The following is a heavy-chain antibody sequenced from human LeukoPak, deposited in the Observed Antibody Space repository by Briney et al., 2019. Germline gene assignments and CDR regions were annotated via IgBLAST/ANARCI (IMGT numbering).Heavy chain of an antibody. J-gene: IGHJ4*02. CDR1: GFTFSSYG. V-gene: IGHV3-23*01. Sequence: AGGSLRLSCAASGFTFSSYGMSWVRQAPGKGLEWVSAISGSGGSTYYADSVKGRFTISRDNSKNTLYLQMNSLRAEDTAVYYCAKEDYDILTGPTYYFDYWGQGTLVTVSS. CDR2: ISGSGGST. D-gene: IGHD3-9*01. CDR3: AKEDYDILTGPTYYFDY.